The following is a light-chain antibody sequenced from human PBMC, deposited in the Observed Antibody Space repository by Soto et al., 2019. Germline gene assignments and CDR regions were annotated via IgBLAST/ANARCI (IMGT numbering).Light chain of an antibody. Sequence: EIVMTQSPATLSVSPGERATLSCRASQSVSSNLAWYQQKPGQAPRLLIYGASTSATGIPARFSGSGSGTEFTLTISSLRSEDFAVYYCQQYNSWPWTFGQGTKVEIK. CDR1: QSVSSN. CDR2: GAS. J-gene: IGKJ1*01. V-gene: IGKV3-15*01. CDR3: QQYNSWPWT.